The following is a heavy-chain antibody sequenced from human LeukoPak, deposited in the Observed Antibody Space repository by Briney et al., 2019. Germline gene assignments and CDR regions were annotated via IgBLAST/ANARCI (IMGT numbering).Heavy chain of an antibody. CDR1: GFTVSSNY. V-gene: IGHV3-53*01. D-gene: IGHD3-22*01. CDR3: ARAVTYYYDSSGYYGYYFDY. Sequence: GGSLRLSCAASGFTVSSNYMSWVRQAPGKGLEWVSVIYSGGSTYHADSVKGRFTISRDNSKNTLYLQMNSLRAEDTAVYYCARAVTYYYDSSGYYGYYFDYWGQGTLVTVSS. J-gene: IGHJ4*02. CDR2: IYSGGST.